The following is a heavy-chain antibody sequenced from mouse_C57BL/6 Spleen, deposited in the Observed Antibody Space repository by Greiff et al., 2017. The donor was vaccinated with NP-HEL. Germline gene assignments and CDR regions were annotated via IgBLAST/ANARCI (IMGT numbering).Heavy chain of an antibody. CDR1: GYTFTDYE. Sequence: QVQLKESGAELVRPGASVTLSCKASGYTFTDYEMHWVKQTPVHGLEWIGAIDPETGGTAYNQKFKGKAILTADKSSSTAYMELRSLTSEDSAVYYCTMYGNYFDYWGQGTTLTVSS. V-gene: IGHV1-15*01. D-gene: IGHD2-10*02. CDR3: TMYGNYFDY. J-gene: IGHJ2*01. CDR2: IDPETGGT.